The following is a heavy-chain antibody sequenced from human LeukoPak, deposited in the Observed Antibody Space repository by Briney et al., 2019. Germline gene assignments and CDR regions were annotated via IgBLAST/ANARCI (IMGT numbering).Heavy chain of an antibody. D-gene: IGHD3-10*01. CDR1: GFTFSSYA. CDR2: ISSSGGNT. V-gene: IGHV3-23*01. J-gene: IGHJ4*02. CDR3: ARGYYYGSGSYSYLDY. Sequence: GGSLRLSCAASGFTFSSYAMSWVRQAPGKGLEWVSVISSSGGNTYQADSVRGRFTISRDNSKNTLYLQMNSLRAEDTAVYYCARGYYYGSGSYSYLDYWGQGILVTVSS.